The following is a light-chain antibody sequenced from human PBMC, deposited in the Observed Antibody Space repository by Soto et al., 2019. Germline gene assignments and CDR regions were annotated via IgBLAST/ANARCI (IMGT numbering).Light chain of an antibody. CDR2: GAP. J-gene: IGKJ4*01. V-gene: IGKV3-15*01. CDR1: QSVSSN. CDR3: QQYNNWAS. Sequence: EIVMTQSPATLSVSPGERATLSCSASQSVSSNLAWYQQKPGQAPRLLIYGAPTRATGIPARFSGSGSGTEFTLTISSLQSEDFAVYYCQQYNNWASFGGGTKVDIK.